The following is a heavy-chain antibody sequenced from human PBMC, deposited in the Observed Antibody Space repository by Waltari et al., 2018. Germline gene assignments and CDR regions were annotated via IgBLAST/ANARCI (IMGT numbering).Heavy chain of an antibody. CDR3: AKDEGARLAPTFGMDA. Sequence: ERQLLESGGALVQPGGSLRLSCPASGFPFRPYPMNWVRQAPGKGLEWVAVITASGLMDYGDSVKGRFIISRDNSKNTLYLEMYRLRVEDTARYYCAKDEGARLAPTFGMDAWGQGTTVIVS. V-gene: IGHV3-23*01. D-gene: IGHD6-6*01. J-gene: IGHJ6*02. CDR1: GFPFRPYP. CDR2: ITASGLM.